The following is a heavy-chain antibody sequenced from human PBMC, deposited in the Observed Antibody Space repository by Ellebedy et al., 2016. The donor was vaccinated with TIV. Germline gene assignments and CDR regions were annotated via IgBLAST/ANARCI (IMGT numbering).Heavy chain of an antibody. D-gene: IGHD1-26*01. Sequence: SETLSLXXAVYGGSFSGYYWSWIRQPPGKGLEWIGEINHSGSTNYNPSLKSRVTISVDTSKNQFSLKLSSVTAADTAVYYCAREDRGVGATTDPRLSYYFDYWGQGTLVTVSS. V-gene: IGHV4-34*01. J-gene: IGHJ4*02. CDR3: AREDRGVGATTDPRLSYYFDY. CDR1: GGSFSGYY. CDR2: INHSGST.